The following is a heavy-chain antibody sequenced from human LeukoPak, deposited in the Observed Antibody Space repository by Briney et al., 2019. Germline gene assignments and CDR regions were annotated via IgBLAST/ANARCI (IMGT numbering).Heavy chain of an antibody. CDR1: GFTFSSYT. CDR3: ASRPNLSTYDH. D-gene: IGHD6-6*01. Sequence: GGSLRLSCAASGFTFSSYTMNWVRQAPGKGLEWVSFISSSSSYVYYADSVKGRFTISRDNAKNSLYLQMNSLRAEDTAVYYCASRPNLSTYDHWGQGALVTVSS. CDR2: ISSSSSYV. V-gene: IGHV3-21*01. J-gene: IGHJ5*02.